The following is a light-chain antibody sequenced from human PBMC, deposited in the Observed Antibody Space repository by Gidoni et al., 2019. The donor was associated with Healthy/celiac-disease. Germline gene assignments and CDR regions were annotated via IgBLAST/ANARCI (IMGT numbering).Light chain of an antibody. Sequence: DIQMTQSPSTLSASVGDRVTITCRASQSISSWLAWYQQKPGKAPKLLIYDASSLESGVPSRFSGSGSGTEFTLTISSLQPDDFATYYCQQYNSYSSVTFXXXTKVEIK. J-gene: IGKJ1*01. V-gene: IGKV1-5*01. CDR2: DAS. CDR1: QSISSW. CDR3: QQYNSYSSVT.